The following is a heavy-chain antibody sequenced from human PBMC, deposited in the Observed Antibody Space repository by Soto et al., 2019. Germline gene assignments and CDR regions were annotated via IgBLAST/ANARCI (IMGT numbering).Heavy chain of an antibody. CDR1: GFSFNDYY. CDR2: ISSTGSYT. V-gene: IGHV3-11*05. J-gene: IGHJ4*02. CDR3: ARDPSIRSPPDY. Sequence: QMQLVESGGGLVKPGGSMRLSCAASGFSFNDYYMTWFRQAPGTGLEWVSYISSTGSYTHYADSVKGRFTISRDNAKNLLFLQMDSLKDEDTAVYHCARDPSIRSPPDYWGRGTLVTVSS. D-gene: IGHD3-3*02.